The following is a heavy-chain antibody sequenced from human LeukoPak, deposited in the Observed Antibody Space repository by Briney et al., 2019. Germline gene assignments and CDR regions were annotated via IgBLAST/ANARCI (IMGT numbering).Heavy chain of an antibody. CDR1: NGSISSGDYY. Sequence: SQTLSLPCTVSNGSISSGDYYWSWIRQPPGKGLEWIGYIFYSGSTYYNPSLKSRVTISVDTSKNQFSLKLNSVTAADTAVYYCAKGGFYFDYWGQGTLVTVSS. D-gene: IGHD1-26*01. CDR2: IFYSGST. J-gene: IGHJ4*02. V-gene: IGHV4-30-4*01. CDR3: AKGGFYFDY.